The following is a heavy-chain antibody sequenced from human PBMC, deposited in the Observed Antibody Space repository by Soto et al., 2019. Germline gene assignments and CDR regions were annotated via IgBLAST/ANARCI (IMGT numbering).Heavy chain of an antibody. Sequence: QVQLVESGGGLVQPGRSLRLSCSASGFTFSDFEMYWVRQAPGKGLDWVSFISYDGSNQYYAGSVKGRFTVSSDNSKNTLFLLMNSLSPEDTAVYFCARRTGTAPRFDYWGQGTLVTVSS. CDR3: ARRTGTAPRFDY. V-gene: IGHV3-30-3*01. CDR2: ISYDGSNQ. CDR1: GFTFSDFE. D-gene: IGHD1-7*01. J-gene: IGHJ4*02.